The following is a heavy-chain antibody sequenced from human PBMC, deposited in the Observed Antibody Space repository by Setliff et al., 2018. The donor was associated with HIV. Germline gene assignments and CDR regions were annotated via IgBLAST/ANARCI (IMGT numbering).Heavy chain of an antibody. Sequence: ASVKVSCKASGYTFTSYDNNWVRQATGQGLEWMGWMNPNSGNTAYAQKFQGRVTMTRNTSITTAYMELSSLRSEDTAVYYCARSLNRIAVAAVWGQGTTVTVSS. CDR2: MNPNSGNT. CDR3: ARSLNRIAVAAV. J-gene: IGHJ6*02. D-gene: IGHD6-19*01. V-gene: IGHV1-8*01. CDR1: GYTFTSYD.